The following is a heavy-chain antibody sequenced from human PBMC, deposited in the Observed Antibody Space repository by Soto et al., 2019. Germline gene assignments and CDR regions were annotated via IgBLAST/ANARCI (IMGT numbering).Heavy chain of an antibody. J-gene: IGHJ4*02. V-gene: IGHV3-72*01. Sequence: EVHLVESGGGLVQPGGSLRLSCAASGFTFSDRYMDWVRQAPGKGLEWVGRSRNKANSYTTEYAASVKGRFTISRDESKNSLYLKMDSLKTEDTAVYYCTRGTAPGRDFDYWGQGTLVTVSS. D-gene: IGHD2-21*02. CDR1: GFTFSDRY. CDR3: TRGTAPGRDFDY. CDR2: SRNKANSYTT.